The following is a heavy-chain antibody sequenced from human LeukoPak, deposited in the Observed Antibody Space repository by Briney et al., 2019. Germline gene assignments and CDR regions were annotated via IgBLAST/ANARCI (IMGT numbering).Heavy chain of an antibody. CDR3: ARGGIAVAGGDY. V-gene: IGHV4-61*02. CDR1: GDSISSGDYY. J-gene: IGHJ4*02. CDR2: ISSSGST. D-gene: IGHD6-19*01. Sequence: SETLSLTCTVSGDSISSGDYYWSWIRQPAGKGLEWIGRISSSGSTNYNPSLKSRVAISVDTSKNQFSLKLSSVTAADTAVYYCARGGIAVAGGDYWGQGTLVTVSS.